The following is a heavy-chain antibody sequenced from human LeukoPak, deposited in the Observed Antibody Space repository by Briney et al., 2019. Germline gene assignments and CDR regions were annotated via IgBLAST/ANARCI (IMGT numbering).Heavy chain of an antibody. V-gene: IGHV4-59*08. J-gene: IGHJ4*02. CDR2: IYYSGST. Sequence: SETLSLTCTVSGGSISSYYWSWIRQPPGKGLEWIGYIYYSGSTNYNPSLKSRVTISVDTSKNQFSLKLSSVTAADTAVYYCARSQTYDILTGYYFDYWGQGTLVTVSS. D-gene: IGHD3-9*01. CDR1: GGSISSYY. CDR3: ARSQTYDILTGYYFDY.